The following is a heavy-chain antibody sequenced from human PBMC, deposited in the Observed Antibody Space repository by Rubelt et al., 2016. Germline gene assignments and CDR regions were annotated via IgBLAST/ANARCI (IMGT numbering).Heavy chain of an antibody. V-gene: IGHV1-3*01. CDR1: GYTFTSYA. D-gene: IGHD2-15*01. J-gene: IGHJ4*02. CDR2: INAGNGNT. Sequence: QVQLVQSGAEVKKPGASVKVSCKASGYTFTSYAMHWVRQAPGQRLEWMGWINAGNGNTKYSQKFQGRVTITRGTSASTAYMELSRLRSEDTAVYYCARGDIVVVVAASNPLDYWGQGTLVTVSS. CDR3: ARGDIVVVVAASNPLDY.